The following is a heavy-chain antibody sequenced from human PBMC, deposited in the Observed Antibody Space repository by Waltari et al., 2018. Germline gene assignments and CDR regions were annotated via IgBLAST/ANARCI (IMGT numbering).Heavy chain of an antibody. CDR2: IIPICGTA. J-gene: IGHJ5*02. Sequence: QVQLVQSGAEVKKPGSSVKVSCKASGGTFRSYAISWVRPAHGQGLEWMGRIIPICGTANYAQKFQGRVTITADKSTSTAYMELSSLRSEDTAVYYCARDRDSSGWANWFDPWGQGTLVTVSS. V-gene: IGHV1-69*08. CDR1: GGTFRSYA. CDR3: ARDRDSSGWANWFDP. D-gene: IGHD6-19*01.